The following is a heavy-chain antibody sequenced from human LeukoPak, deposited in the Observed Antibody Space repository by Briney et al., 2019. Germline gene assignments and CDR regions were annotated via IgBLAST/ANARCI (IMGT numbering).Heavy chain of an antibody. Sequence: PGGSLRLSCAASGFTFSSYWMRWVRQAPGKGLEWVANIKQDGSEKYYVGSVKGRFTISRDNAKNSLYLQMNSLRAEDTAVYYCARESGGYDFWSGYYTGIAVDYWGQGTLVTVSS. V-gene: IGHV3-7*01. CDR1: GFTFSSYW. J-gene: IGHJ4*02. D-gene: IGHD3-3*01. CDR3: ARESGGYDFWSGYYTGIAVDY. CDR2: IKQDGSEK.